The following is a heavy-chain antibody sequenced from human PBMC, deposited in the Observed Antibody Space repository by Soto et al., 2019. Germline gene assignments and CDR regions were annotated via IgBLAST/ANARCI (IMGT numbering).Heavy chain of an antibody. CDR2: INPNSGGT. CDR3: ARVSVEMATYDAFDI. Sequence: QVQLVQSGAEVKKPGASVKVSCKASGYTFTGYYMHWVRQAPGQGLEWMGWINPNSGGTNYAQKFQGWVTMTRDTSISQAYMGLSRLRSDDTAVYYCARVSVEMATYDAFDIWGQGTMVTVSS. J-gene: IGHJ3*02. D-gene: IGHD5-12*01. CDR1: GYTFTGYY. V-gene: IGHV1-2*04.